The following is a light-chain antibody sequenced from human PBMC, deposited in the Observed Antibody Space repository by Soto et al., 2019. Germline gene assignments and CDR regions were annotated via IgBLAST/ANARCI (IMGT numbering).Light chain of an antibody. J-gene: IGLJ3*02. CDR2: DVS. Sequence: QSALTQPASVSGSPGQSITISCTGTSSDVGGYNYVSWYQQHPGKAPKLMIYDVSNRPSGVSNRFSGSKYGNTASLTISGLQAEDEADYYCSSYTSSSTLFGGGTQLTVL. CDR3: SSYTSSSTL. V-gene: IGLV2-14*01. CDR1: SSDVGGYNY.